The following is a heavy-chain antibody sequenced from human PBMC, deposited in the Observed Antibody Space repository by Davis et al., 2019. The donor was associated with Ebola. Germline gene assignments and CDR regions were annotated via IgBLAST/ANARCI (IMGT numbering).Heavy chain of an antibody. CDR1: GFTFNNYA. D-gene: IGHD6-19*01. CDR3: AKRATVKVAGANYYNAMDV. J-gene: IGHJ6*04. V-gene: IGHV3-23*01. CDR2: ISGSGGDP. Sequence: PGGSLRLSCAASGFTFNNYAMSWVRQAPGKGLEWVSRISGSGGDPHYADSVKGRFTISRDNSKNTLYLQMNSLRAEDTAVFYCAKRATVKVAGANYYNAMDVWGKGTTVTVSS.